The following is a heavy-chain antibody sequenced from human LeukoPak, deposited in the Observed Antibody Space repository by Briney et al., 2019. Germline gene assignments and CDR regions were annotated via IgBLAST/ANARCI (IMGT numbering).Heavy chain of an antibody. Sequence: SETLSLTCAVYDGSFSGYYWSWIRQPPGKGLEWIGEINHSGSTNYNPSLKSRVTISVDTSKNQFSLKLSSVTAADTAVYYCARGRPRGYSYGFPFDYWGQGTLVTVSS. CDR1: DGSFSGYY. J-gene: IGHJ4*02. CDR3: ARGRPRGYSYGFPFDY. D-gene: IGHD5-18*01. CDR2: INHSGST. V-gene: IGHV4-34*01.